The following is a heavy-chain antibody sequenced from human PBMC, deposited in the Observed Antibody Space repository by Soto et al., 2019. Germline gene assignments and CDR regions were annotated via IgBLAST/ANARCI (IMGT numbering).Heavy chain of an antibody. Sequence: PWGSLLVSCASSVFTFSIYAMTWVRQAPGRGLEFLASTSGSGGTTNYADSVNGRFTISRDNSKNTAYLQMNSLRAEDTAVYYCAKDRGTSIDVHRYFHYYGMDVWGQGTTVTVSS. CDR2: TSGSGGTT. V-gene: IGHV3-23*01. CDR1: VFTFSIYA. J-gene: IGHJ6*01. CDR3: AKDRGTSIDVHRYFHYYGMDV. D-gene: IGHD2-2*01.